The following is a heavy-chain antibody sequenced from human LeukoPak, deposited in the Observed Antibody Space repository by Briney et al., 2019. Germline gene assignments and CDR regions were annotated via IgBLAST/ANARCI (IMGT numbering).Heavy chain of an antibody. Sequence: SETLSLTCAVSGGSFSGYYWSWIRQPPGKGLEWIGEINHNGSTNYYPSLKSRVTISVDTSKKQFSLKLSSVTAADTAVYYCARGRGVAAKDYWGQGTLVTVSS. CDR1: GGSFSGYY. CDR2: INHNGST. J-gene: IGHJ4*02. D-gene: IGHD3-10*01. CDR3: ARGRGVAAKDY. V-gene: IGHV4-34*01.